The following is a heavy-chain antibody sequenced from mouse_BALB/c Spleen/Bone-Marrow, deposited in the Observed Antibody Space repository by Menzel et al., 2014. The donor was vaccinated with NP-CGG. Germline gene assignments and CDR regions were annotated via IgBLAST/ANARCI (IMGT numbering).Heavy chain of an antibody. CDR1: GYTFTSYV. J-gene: IGHJ4*01. CDR2: INPYNDGT. V-gene: IGHV1-14*01. CDR3: ARGGSYYAADY. Sequence: EVQLQQSGPELVKPGASVKMSCKASGYTFTSYVMHWVKQKPGQGLEWVGYINPYNDGTNYNEKFKGKATLTSDKSSSTVYMELSSLTSEDSAVYYCARGGSYYAADYWGQGTSVTVSS.